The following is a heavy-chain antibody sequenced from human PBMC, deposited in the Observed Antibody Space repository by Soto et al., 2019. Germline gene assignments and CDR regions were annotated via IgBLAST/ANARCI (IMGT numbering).Heavy chain of an antibody. V-gene: IGHV3-30*02. Sequence: GGSLRLSCVASGFNLNTYGIYWVRQAPGKGLQWVAQILYDGSKKHYADSVRGRFTITRDNSKNTVYLQMDSLRAEDTAVYYCAKDVVVGATTGLGDYYYYYGMDVWGQGTTVTVSS. CDR1: GFNLNTYG. CDR3: AKDVVVGATTGLGDYYYYYGMDV. D-gene: IGHD1-26*01. J-gene: IGHJ6*02. CDR2: ILYDGSKK.